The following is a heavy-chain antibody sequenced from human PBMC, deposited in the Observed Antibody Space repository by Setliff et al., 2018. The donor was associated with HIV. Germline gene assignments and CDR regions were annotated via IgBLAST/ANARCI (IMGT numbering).Heavy chain of an antibody. CDR2: IYYSGST. Sequence: SETLSLTCTVSGGSISSGTYYWSWIRQHPGKGLEWIGYIYYSGSTYYNPSLKSRVTISVDTSRNQFSLKLSSVTAADTAVYYCASSSGWYGAAQFDPWGQGTRVTVSS. V-gene: IGHV4-31*03. CDR1: GGSISSGTYY. D-gene: IGHD6-19*01. J-gene: IGHJ5*02. CDR3: ASSSGWYGAAQFDP.